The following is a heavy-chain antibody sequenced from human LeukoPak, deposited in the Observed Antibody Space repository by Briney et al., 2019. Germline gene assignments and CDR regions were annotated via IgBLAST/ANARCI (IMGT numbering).Heavy chain of an antibody. CDR2: ISGSGGST. Sequence: GGSLRLSCAASGFTFSSYAMSWVRQAPGKGLEWVSAISGSGGSTYYADSVKGRFTISRDNSKKTLYLQMNSLRAEDTAVYYCAKDHRTIFGVVITLLFDYWGQGTLVTVSS. J-gene: IGHJ4*02. V-gene: IGHV3-23*01. CDR1: GFTFSSYA. CDR3: AKDHRTIFGVVITLLFDY. D-gene: IGHD3-3*01.